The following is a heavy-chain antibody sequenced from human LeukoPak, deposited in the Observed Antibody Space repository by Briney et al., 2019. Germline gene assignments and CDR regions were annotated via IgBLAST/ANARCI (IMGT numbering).Heavy chain of an antibody. J-gene: IGHJ4*02. CDR1: GFTFSDSY. D-gene: IGHD2-21*02. V-gene: IGHV3-11*04. CDR3: ARDGYCGGDCWGLSYYFDY. CDR2: ISSGSTYI. Sequence: GGSLRLSCAASGFTFSDSYMSWIRQVPGKGLEWVSSISSGSTYIYNADSVQGRFTISRDNAKNSLFLLVNSLRAEDTAVYYCARDGYCGGDCWGLSYYFDYWGQGTLVTVSS.